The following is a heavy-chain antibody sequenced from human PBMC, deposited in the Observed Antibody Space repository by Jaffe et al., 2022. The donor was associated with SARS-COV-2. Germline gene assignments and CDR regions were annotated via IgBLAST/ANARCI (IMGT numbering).Heavy chain of an antibody. D-gene: IGHD6-19*01. Sequence: QVQLQESGPGLVKPSQTLSLTCTVSGGSISSGSYYWSWIRQPAGKGLEWIGRIYTSGSTNYNPSLKSRVTISVDTSKNQFSLKLSSVTAADTAVYYCARHVPSKQWLVGTGWFDPWGQGTLVTVSS. CDR1: GGSISSGSYY. J-gene: IGHJ5*02. CDR3: ARHVPSKQWLVGTGWFDP. V-gene: IGHV4-61*02. CDR2: IYTSGST.